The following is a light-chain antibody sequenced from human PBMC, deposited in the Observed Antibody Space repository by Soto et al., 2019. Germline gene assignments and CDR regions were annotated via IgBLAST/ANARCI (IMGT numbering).Light chain of an antibody. CDR2: GAS. J-gene: IGKJ2*01. CDR1: QSINIY. CDR3: QQSYRSPYT. Sequence: IQLTQSPSSLSASVGDRVTVTCRESQSINIYLNWYQQKPGKAPTLLIYGASTLQSGVPSRFSGGGSRTDFTLTISSLQTEDFATYYCQQSYRSPYTFGQGTKLEI. V-gene: IGKV1-39*01.